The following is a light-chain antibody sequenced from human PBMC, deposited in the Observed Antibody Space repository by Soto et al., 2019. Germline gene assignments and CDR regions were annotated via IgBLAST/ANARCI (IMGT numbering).Light chain of an antibody. CDR3: QQYDEWPLT. CDR1: QNVKTR. CDR2: DAF. J-gene: IGKJ4*01. Sequence: EKVMTQSPATLSVSPGERATLSCRASQNVKTRLAWYQQKPGQAPGLLTFDAFTRATGIPARFSGSASGTDFTLTISSLQSEDSAVYYCQQYDEWPLTFGGGTKVDIK. V-gene: IGKV3-15*01.